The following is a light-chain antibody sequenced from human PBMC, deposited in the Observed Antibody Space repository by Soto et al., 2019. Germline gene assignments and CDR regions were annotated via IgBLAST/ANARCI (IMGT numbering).Light chain of an antibody. CDR3: QQDMGYS. Sequence: DIQLTQSPSTLPASVGDRVTITCRASQSISNWLALYHQKPGTAPKLLIYHASTLESGVPSRFSGSGSGTEFTLTMSGLQPDDFETDYCQQDMGYSFGQGTKGEIK. CDR2: HAS. J-gene: IGKJ1*01. V-gene: IGKV1-5*01. CDR1: QSISNW.